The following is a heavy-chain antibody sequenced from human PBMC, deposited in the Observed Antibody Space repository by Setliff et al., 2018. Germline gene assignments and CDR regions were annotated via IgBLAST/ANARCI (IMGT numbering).Heavy chain of an antibody. D-gene: IGHD1-26*01. CDR3: ARKGIPALSGAFDM. Sequence: PSETLSLTCTVSGGSISSYYWSWIRQPAGKGLEWIGHIYTSGSTNYNPSLKSRVTMSVDTSKNQFSLKLSSVTAADTAVDYCARKGIPALSGAFDMWGQGTMVTGSS. J-gene: IGHJ3*02. V-gene: IGHV4-4*07. CDR2: IYTSGST. CDR1: GGSISSYY.